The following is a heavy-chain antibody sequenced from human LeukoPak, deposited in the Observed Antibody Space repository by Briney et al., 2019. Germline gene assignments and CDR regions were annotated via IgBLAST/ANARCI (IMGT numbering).Heavy chain of an antibody. Sequence: GGSLRLSCATSGLTFSTTWMHWVRHAPGKGLMWVSRMNGEGTTIDYADSVKGRFTVSRDYAKNTLFLQMNNLRTEDTALYFCATARNFRFEYWGQGSLVIVSA. CDR3: ATARNFRFEY. D-gene: IGHD1-7*01. CDR2: MNGEGTTI. J-gene: IGHJ4*02. V-gene: IGHV3-74*01. CDR1: GLTFSTTW.